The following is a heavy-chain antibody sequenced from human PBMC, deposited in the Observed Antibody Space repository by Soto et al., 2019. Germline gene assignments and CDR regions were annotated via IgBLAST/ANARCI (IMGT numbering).Heavy chain of an antibody. J-gene: IGHJ4*02. Sequence: PSETLYLTCAVSGGSISSGGYSWSWIRQPPGKGLEWIGYIYHSGSTYYNPSLKSRVTISVDRSKNQFSLKLSSVTAADTAVYYCARGGPYDYYDSSGYPYFDYWGQGTLLTVSS. CDR3: ARGGPYDYYDSSGYPYFDY. CDR2: IYHSGST. D-gene: IGHD3-22*01. CDR1: GGSISSGGYS. V-gene: IGHV4-30-2*01.